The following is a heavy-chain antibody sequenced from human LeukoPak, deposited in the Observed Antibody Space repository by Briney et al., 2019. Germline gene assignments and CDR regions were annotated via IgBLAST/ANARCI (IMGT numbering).Heavy chain of an antibody. CDR1: GGSFSDYY. D-gene: IGHD3-16*02. V-gene: IGHV4-59*12. CDR2: IYYSGST. Sequence: KSSETLSLTCAVYGGSFSDYYWSWIRQPPGKGLEWVGYIYYSGSTNYNPSLKSRVTISVDTSKTQFSLKLSSVTAADTAVYYCARARYYDYVWGSYRPGVPDYWGQGTLVTVSS. CDR3: ARARYYDYVWGSYRPGVPDY. J-gene: IGHJ4*02.